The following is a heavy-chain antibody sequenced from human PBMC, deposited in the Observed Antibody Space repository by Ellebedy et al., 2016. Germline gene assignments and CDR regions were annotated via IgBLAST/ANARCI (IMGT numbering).Heavy chain of an antibody. CDR2: IYYSGST. CDR3: ARQRYYGDAFDI. V-gene: IGHV4-39*01. CDR1: GGSISSSSYY. D-gene: IGHD1-26*01. Sequence: SETLSLTCTVSGGSISSSSYYWGWIRQPPGKGLEWIGSIYYSGSTNYNPSLKSRVTISVDTSKNQFSLKLSSVTAADTAVYYCARQRYYGDAFDIWGQGTMVTVSS. J-gene: IGHJ3*02.